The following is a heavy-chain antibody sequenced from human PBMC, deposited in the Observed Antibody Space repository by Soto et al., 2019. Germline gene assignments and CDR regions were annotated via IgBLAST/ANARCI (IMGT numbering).Heavy chain of an antibody. Sequence: PGGSLRLSCAASRFTFSTYEMHWVRQAPGKGLEWVSYISSSGSTVYYADSVKGRFTISRDNTRNSLYLQMNSLRDEDTALYYCVRYCSTTLCNGVATRTFDYWGQGTLVTSPQ. D-gene: IGHD2-2*01. J-gene: IGHJ4*02. V-gene: IGHV3-48*03. CDR2: ISSSGSTV. CDR3: VRYCSTTLCNGVATRTFDY. CDR1: RFTFSTYE.